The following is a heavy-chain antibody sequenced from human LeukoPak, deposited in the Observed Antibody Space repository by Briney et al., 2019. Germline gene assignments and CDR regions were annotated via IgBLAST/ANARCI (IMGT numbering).Heavy chain of an antibody. CDR3: ARFGYDFWSGYYISMGYYYYMDV. CDR2: ISAYNGNT. V-gene: IGHV1-18*01. CDR1: GYTFTSYG. D-gene: IGHD3-3*01. J-gene: IGHJ6*03. Sequence: ASVKVSCKASGYTFTSYGISWVRQAPGQRLEWMGWISAYNGNTNYAQKLQGRVTMTTDTSTSTAYMELRSLRSDDTAVYYCARFGYDFWSGYYISMGYYYYMDVWGKGTTVTVSS.